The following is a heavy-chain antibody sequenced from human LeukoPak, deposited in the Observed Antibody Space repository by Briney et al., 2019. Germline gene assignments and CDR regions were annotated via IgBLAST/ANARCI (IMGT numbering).Heavy chain of an antibody. CDR2: ISYDGSNK. CDR1: GFTFSSYA. CDR3: ARGQSRYFDWYLGFFDY. Sequence: PGGSLRLSCAASGFTFSSYAMHWVRQAPGKGLEWVAVISYDGSNKYYADSVKGRFTISRDNSKNTLYLQMDSLRAEDTAVYYCARGQSRYFDWYLGFFDYWGQGTLVTVSS. J-gene: IGHJ4*02. D-gene: IGHD3-9*01. V-gene: IGHV3-30-3*01.